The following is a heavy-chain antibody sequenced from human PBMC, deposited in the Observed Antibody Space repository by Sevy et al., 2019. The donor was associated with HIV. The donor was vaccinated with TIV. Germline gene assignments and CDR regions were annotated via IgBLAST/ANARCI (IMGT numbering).Heavy chain of an antibody. J-gene: IGHJ4*02. V-gene: IGHV3-23*01. CDR1: GFTFSSYA. CDR2: ISGSGGST. D-gene: IGHD1-20*01. Sequence: GGSLRLSCAASGFTFSSYAMSWVRQAPGKGLEWVSAISGSGGSTYYGDSVKGLFTISRDNSKNTLYLQMNSLRAEDRAVYYCAKDGSDNWNGDYFDYWGQGTLVTVSS. CDR3: AKDGSDNWNGDYFDY.